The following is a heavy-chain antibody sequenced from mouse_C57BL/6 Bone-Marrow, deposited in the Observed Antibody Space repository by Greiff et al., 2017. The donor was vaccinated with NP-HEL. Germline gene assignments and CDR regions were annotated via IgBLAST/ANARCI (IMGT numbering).Heavy chain of an antibody. CDR1: GFNITDDY. Sequence: VQLQQSGAELVRPGASVKLSCTASGFNITDDYMHWVKQRPEQGLEWIGWIDPENGDTEYASKFQGKATITADTSSNTAYLQLSSLTSEDTAVYYCTTLFITTVAHYFDYWGQGTTLTVSS. J-gene: IGHJ2*01. D-gene: IGHD1-1*01. CDR3: TTLFITTVAHYFDY. V-gene: IGHV14-4*01. CDR2: IDPENGDT.